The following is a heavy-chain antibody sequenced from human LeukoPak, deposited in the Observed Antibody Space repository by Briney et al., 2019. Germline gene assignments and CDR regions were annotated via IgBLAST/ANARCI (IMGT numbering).Heavy chain of an antibody. CDR2: ISTSSSYI. V-gene: IGHV3-21*01. CDR1: GFTSSSYE. Sequence: GGSLRLSCAASGFTSSSYEMNWVRQAPGKGLEWVSSISTSSSYIYYADSVKGRFTISRDNAKKSLYLQMNSLRADDTAVYYCARGASVVAGNDNAFDIWGQGTMVTVSS. D-gene: IGHD6-19*01. J-gene: IGHJ3*02. CDR3: ARGASVVAGNDNAFDI.